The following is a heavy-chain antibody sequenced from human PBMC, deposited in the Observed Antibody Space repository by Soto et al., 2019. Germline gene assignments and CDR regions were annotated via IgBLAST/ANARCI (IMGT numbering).Heavy chain of an antibody. CDR2: INAGNGNT. CDR3: AASYADYYDSSGGGAEYFQH. V-gene: IGHV1-3*01. CDR1: GYTFTSYA. J-gene: IGHJ1*01. D-gene: IGHD3-22*01. Sequence: ASVKVSCKASGYTFTSYAMHWVRQAPGQRLEWMGWINAGNGNTKYSQKFQGRVTITRDTSASTAYMELSSLRSEDTAVYYCAASYADYYDSSGGGAEYFQHWGQGTLVTVSS.